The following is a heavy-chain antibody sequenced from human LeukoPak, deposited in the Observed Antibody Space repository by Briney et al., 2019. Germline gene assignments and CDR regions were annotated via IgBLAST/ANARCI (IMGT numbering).Heavy chain of an antibody. CDR1: GGSFSGYY. V-gene: IGHV4-34*01. CDR2: INHSGST. J-gene: IGHJ3*01. Sequence: PSETLSLTCAVYGGSFSGYYWSWIRQPPGKGLEWIGEINHSGSTNYNPSLKSRVTMSVDTSKNQFSLNLSSVTAADTAVYYCARDRQHRDGFDVWGQGTMVTVSS. CDR3: ARDRQHRDGFDV.